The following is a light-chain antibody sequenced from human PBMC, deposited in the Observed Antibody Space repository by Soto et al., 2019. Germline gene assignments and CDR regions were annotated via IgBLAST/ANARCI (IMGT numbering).Light chain of an antibody. CDR1: QSISSK. J-gene: IGKJ1*01. CDR3: QQYNNWPRT. CDR2: DAS. V-gene: IGKV3-15*01. Sequence: TQSTGTLSLTPAAGPTLPCRASQSISSKLAWYQQKPGQAPRLLIHDASTRATGIPARFSGSGSGTEFTLTIGSLQSEDFAVYYCQQYNNWPRTFGQGTKVDIK.